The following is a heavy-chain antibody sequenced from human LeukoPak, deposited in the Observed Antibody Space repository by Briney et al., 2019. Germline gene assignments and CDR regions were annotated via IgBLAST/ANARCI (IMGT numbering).Heavy chain of an antibody. Sequence: SETLSLTCTVSGGSISSYYWSWIRQPPGKGLEWIGRIYTSGSTSYNPSLKSRVTMSVDTSKNQFSLKLTSVTAADTAVYYCAREANYYGSGSYFEGTFDYWGQGSLVTVSS. D-gene: IGHD3-10*01. V-gene: IGHV4-4*07. CDR2: IYTSGST. CDR3: AREANYYGSGSYFEGTFDY. CDR1: GGSISSYY. J-gene: IGHJ4*02.